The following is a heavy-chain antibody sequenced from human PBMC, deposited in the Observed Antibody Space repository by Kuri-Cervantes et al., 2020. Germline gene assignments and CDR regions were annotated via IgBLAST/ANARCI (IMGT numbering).Heavy chain of an antibody. D-gene: IGHD3-22*01. J-gene: IGHJ4*02. Sequence: SETLSLTCTVSGGSISSGSYYWSWIRQPAGKGLEWIGRIYTSGSTNYNPSLKSRVTISVDTSKNQFSLKLSSVTAADTAVYYCARGGGSGYYRTRPFDYWGQGTLVTVSS. CDR2: IYTSGST. CDR1: GGSISSGSYY. V-gene: IGHV4-61*02. CDR3: ARGGGSGYYRTRPFDY.